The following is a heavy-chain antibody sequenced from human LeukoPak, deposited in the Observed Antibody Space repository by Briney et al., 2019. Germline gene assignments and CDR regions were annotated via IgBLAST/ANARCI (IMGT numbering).Heavy chain of an antibody. V-gene: IGHV3-64*02. J-gene: IGHJ4*02. CDR1: GFTFSSYA. CDR3: ARQAAGVVY. D-gene: IGHD6-13*01. CDR2: ISRNGGST. Sequence: PGGSLRLSCAASGFTFSSYAMHWVRQAPGKGLEYVSGISRNGGSTYYADSVKGRFTISRENSKNTLYLQMGGLRAEDMAVYYCARQAAGVVYWGQGTLVTVSS.